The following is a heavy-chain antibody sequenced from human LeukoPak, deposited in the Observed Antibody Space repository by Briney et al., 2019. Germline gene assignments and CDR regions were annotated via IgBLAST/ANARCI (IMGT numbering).Heavy chain of an antibody. V-gene: IGHV1-18*04. CDR3: ARGQLTMVHRSGPRYFDY. CDR1: GYTFTSYG. D-gene: IGHD3-10*01. CDR2: ISAYNGNT. Sequence: ASVKVSCKASGYTFTSYGISWVRQAPGQGLEWMGWISAYNGNTNYAQKLQGRVTMTTDTSTSTAYMELRSLRSDDTAVYYCARGQLTMVHRSGPRYFDYWGQGTLVTVSS. J-gene: IGHJ4*02.